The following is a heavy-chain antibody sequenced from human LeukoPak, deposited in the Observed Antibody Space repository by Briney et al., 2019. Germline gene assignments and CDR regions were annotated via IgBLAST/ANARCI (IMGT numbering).Heavy chain of an antibody. Sequence: GGSLRLSCAASGFTFSKSWMHWVRQPPGKGLVWVSHINRDGSSTTYADSVKGRFTVSRDNGKNMLYLQMNSLRAEDTAVYYCIRDLEYGMDVRGQGTTVTVSS. J-gene: IGHJ6*02. CDR3: IRDLEYGMDV. CDR1: GFTFSKSW. V-gene: IGHV3-74*01. CDR2: INRDGSST.